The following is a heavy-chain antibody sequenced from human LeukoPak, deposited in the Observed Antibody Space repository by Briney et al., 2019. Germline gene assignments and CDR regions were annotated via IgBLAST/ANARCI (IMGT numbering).Heavy chain of an antibody. Sequence: GGSLRLSCAASGFTVSGNYMSLVRQAPGKGLEWVSIVYSDDTTYYADSVKGRFTISRDTSKNTVYLQVNSLRAEDTAVYYCARELVRWLRLRGWFDPWGQGTLVTVSS. V-gene: IGHV3-66*01. CDR3: ARELVRWLRLRGWFDP. CDR2: VYSDDTT. CDR1: GFTVSGNY. D-gene: IGHD5-12*01. J-gene: IGHJ5*02.